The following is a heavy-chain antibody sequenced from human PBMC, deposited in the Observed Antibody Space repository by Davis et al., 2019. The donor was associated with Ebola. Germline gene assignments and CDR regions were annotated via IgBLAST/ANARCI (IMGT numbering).Heavy chain of an antibody. CDR3: VRFGYGAY. CDR2: ISGSGRT. D-gene: IGHD3-22*01. CDR1: DASISGHY. Sequence: PSETLSLTCTVSDASISGHYWNWFRQPPGKGLEWIGFISGSGRTSYNPSLKSRVTISADTSKNQFSLNLTSVTAADTAVYYCVRFGYGAYWGQGTLVTVSS. J-gene: IGHJ4*02. V-gene: IGHV4-59*11.